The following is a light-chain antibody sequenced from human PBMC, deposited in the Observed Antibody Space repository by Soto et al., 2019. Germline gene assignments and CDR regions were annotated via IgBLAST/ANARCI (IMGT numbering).Light chain of an antibody. CDR3: QQRSNWAT. J-gene: IGKJ3*01. Sequence: ENVLTQSPGTLSLSPGERATLSCRASQSVGRNYLAWFQQKSGQAPRLLIYDASNRATGIPARFSGSGSVTDFTLTISSLEPEDFAVYYCQQRSNWATFGPGTKVDIK. V-gene: IGKV3-11*01. CDR1: QSVGRN. CDR2: DAS.